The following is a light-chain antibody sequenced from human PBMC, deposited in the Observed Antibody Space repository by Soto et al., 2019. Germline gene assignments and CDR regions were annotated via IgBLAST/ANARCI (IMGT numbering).Light chain of an antibody. CDR1: QIINTW. J-gene: IGKJ3*01. V-gene: IGKV1-5*03. CDR2: RAS. CDR3: QQYETYSGT. Sequence: DIQMTQSPSSLFASVGDRATITCRASQIINTWLAWYQQRPGKAPKLLIYRASNLVNGVPSRFSGSGSGTEFTLTISSLQPDDFSIYYCQQYETYSGTFGPGTKV.